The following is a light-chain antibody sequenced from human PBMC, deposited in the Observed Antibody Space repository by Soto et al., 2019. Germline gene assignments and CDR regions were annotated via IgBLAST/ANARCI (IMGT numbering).Light chain of an antibody. CDR3: QHYGT. CDR2: GAS. CDR1: QSVSNNY. J-gene: IGKJ3*01. Sequence: EIVLTQSPGTLSLSPGERATLSCRASQSVSNNYLAWYQQKPGQAPRLLIYGASSRATGIPDRFSGNGSGTDFTLTVSRLEPEDFAVYFCQHYGTFGPGTKVDIK. V-gene: IGKV3-20*01.